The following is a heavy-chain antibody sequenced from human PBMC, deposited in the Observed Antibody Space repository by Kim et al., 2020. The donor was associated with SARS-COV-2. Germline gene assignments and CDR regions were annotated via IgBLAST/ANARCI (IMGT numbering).Heavy chain of an antibody. J-gene: IGHJ4*02. Sequence: GGSLRLSCAASGFTFSSYGMHWVRQAPGKGLEWVAVISYDGSNKYYADSVKGRFTISRDNSKNTLYLQMNSLRAEDTAVYYCAHTWDTVTTDYWGQGTLVTVSS. CDR1: GFTFSSYG. V-gene: IGHV3-30*03. D-gene: IGHD4-17*01. CDR3: AHTWDTVTTDY. CDR2: ISYDGSNK.